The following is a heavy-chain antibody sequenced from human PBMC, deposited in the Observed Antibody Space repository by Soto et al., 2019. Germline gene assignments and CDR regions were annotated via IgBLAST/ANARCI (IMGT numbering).Heavy chain of an antibody. CDR1: GGSISSGGSY. CDR2: IYHSGSF. CDR3: ARAPEAPMIFAAARPYFFDY. D-gene: IGHD6-25*01. Sequence: SETLSLTCTVSGGSISSGGSYWNWIRQRPGKGLEWIGYIYHSGSFYYTPSLKGRAIISADTSKNQFALKLSSVTAADTAVYYCARAPEAPMIFAAARPYFFDYWGQGSPVTVS. V-gene: IGHV4-31*03. J-gene: IGHJ4*02.